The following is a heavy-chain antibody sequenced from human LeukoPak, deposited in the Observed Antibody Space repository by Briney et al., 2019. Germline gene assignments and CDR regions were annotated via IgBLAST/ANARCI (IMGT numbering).Heavy chain of an antibody. CDR2: IHSRGVGT. J-gene: IGHJ4*02. CDR3: AERPGGY. CDR1: GLTFINYA. V-gene: IGHV3-23*01. Sequence: GGPLRLSCVTSGLTFINYAMTWLRRSPGKGLEWVVVIHSRGVGTHYADSVKGRFTISRDNYKSTLYLPMNSLRVEDTNVYYCAERPGGYWGQGNLVTVSS. D-gene: IGHD3-16*01.